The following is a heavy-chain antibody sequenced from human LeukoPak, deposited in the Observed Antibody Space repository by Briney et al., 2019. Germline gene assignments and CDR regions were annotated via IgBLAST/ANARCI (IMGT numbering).Heavy chain of an antibody. Sequence: APVKVSCKASGYTFTGYYMHWVRQAPGQGLEWMGRINPNSGGTNYAQKFQGRVTMTRDTSTSTAYMELSRLRSDDTAVYYCARNSGTYYTDYWGQGTLVTVSS. V-gene: IGHV1-2*06. J-gene: IGHJ4*02. CDR3: ARNSGTYYTDY. CDR1: GYTFTGYY. D-gene: IGHD1-26*01. CDR2: INPNSGGT.